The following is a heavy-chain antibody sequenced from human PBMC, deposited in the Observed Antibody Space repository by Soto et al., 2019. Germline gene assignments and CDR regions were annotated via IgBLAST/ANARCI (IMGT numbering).Heavy chain of an antibody. J-gene: IGHJ4*02. CDR2: IYWDDDK. Sequence: QITLKESGPTLVKPTQTLTLTCTFSGFSLSTSGVGVDWIRQPPGKALEWLALIYWDDDKRYSPSLKSRLTITKDTSKNQVVLTMTNMDPVDTATYYCAHRRAVNDYIWGSYRYTDYFDYWGQGTLVTVSS. D-gene: IGHD3-16*02. CDR1: GFSLSTSGVG. CDR3: AHRRAVNDYIWGSYRYTDYFDY. V-gene: IGHV2-5*02.